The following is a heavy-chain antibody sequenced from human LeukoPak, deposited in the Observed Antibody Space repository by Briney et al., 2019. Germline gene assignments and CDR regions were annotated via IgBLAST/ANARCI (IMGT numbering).Heavy chain of an antibody. D-gene: IGHD3-9*01. Sequence: SETLSLTCTVSGGSISSYYWSWIRQPPGKGLEWIGYIYYSGSTNYNPSLKSRVTISVDTSKNQFSLKLSSVTAADTAVYYCARDAKEGYDILTGRGTDGPYGMDVWGQGTTVTVSS. CDR2: IYYSGST. CDR1: GGSISSYY. CDR3: ARDAKEGYDILTGRGTDGPYGMDV. J-gene: IGHJ6*02. V-gene: IGHV4-59*01.